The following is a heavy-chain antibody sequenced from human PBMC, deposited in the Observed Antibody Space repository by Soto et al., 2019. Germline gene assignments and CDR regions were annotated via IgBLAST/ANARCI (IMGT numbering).Heavy chain of an antibody. Sequence: GGSLRLSCAASGFIFNNYAMSWVRQAPGKGLEWVSFISAGGGSPNYADSVKGRFTISRDNSKNMVYLQMNSLRAEDTAVYYCAKDGDFSVFVTGYYLTGHYFDYWGQGTPVTVSS. D-gene: IGHD3-9*01. J-gene: IGHJ4*02. V-gene: IGHV3-23*01. CDR2: ISAGGGSP. CDR1: GFIFNNYA. CDR3: AKDGDFSVFVTGYYLTGHYFDY.